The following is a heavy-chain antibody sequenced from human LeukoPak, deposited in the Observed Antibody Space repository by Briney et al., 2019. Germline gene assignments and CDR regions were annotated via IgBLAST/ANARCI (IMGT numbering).Heavy chain of an antibody. CDR2: FYPGDSNT. Sequence: GESLKISCKGFGYTFTSYWIGWVRQMPGKGLEWMGIFYPGDSNTRYSPSFQGQVTISADKSISAAYLQWSSLKASDTAIYYCARRVVGPYYFDCWGQGTLVTVSS. J-gene: IGHJ4*02. D-gene: IGHD2-15*01. V-gene: IGHV5-51*01. CDR1: GYTFTSYW. CDR3: ARRVVGPYYFDC.